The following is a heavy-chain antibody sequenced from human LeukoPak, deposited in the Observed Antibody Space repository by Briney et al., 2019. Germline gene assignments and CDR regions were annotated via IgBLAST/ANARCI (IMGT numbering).Heavy chain of an antibody. Sequence: GGSLRLSCASSRFTFSTYGMHWVRQAPGKGLEWVAVISYDGSNKYYADSVKGRFTISRDNSNNTLYLQMNSLRAEDTAVYYCARPNVVVPAALLNDAFDIWGQGTMVTVSS. CDR1: RFTFSTYG. CDR3: ARPNVVVPAALLNDAFDI. CDR2: ISYDGSNK. D-gene: IGHD2-2*01. V-gene: IGHV3-30*03. J-gene: IGHJ3*02.